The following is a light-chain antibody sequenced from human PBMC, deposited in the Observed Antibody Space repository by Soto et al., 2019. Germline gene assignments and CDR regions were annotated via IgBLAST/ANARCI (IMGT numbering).Light chain of an antibody. CDR1: QSVSSN. CDR3: QQYNTWPLT. Sequence: ETVMTQSPATLSVSPGERPTLSCRASQSVSSNLAWYQQKPGQAPRLLIYDASTRATGIPARFSGRGSGTEFPLTISSLQSEDFAVYYCQQYNTWPLTFGPGTKVDIK. V-gene: IGKV3-15*01. J-gene: IGKJ3*01. CDR2: DAS.